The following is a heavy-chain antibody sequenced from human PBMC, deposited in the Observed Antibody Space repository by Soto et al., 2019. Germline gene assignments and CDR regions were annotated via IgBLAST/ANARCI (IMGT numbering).Heavy chain of an antibody. Sequence: PGGSLRLSCTGSGFLFQDYAMHWVRQAPGKGLEWVSGFIWNSGSIGYAESVKGRFIISRDNAKNSVYLQLNNLRPEDTAVYLCAKGSGGSYLQPLDQWGQGTLVTVSS. CDR1: GFLFQDYA. CDR2: FIWNSGSI. J-gene: IGHJ4*02. CDR3: AKGSGGSYLQPLDQ. V-gene: IGHV3-9*01. D-gene: IGHD3-16*02.